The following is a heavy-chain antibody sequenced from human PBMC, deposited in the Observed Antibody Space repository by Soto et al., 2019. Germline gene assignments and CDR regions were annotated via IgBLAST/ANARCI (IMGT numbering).Heavy chain of an antibody. CDR2: ISGSGGST. Sequence: GGSLRLSCAASGFTFSSYAMSWVRQAPGKGLEWVSAISGSGGSTYYADSVKGRFTISRDNSKNFLYLQMSSLRAEDTVVYYCVKDLGVSYYYDSSGYQNWGQGTLVTVSS. J-gene: IGHJ4*02. D-gene: IGHD3-22*01. CDR3: VKDLGVSYYYDSSGYQN. V-gene: IGHV3-23*01. CDR1: GFTFSSYA.